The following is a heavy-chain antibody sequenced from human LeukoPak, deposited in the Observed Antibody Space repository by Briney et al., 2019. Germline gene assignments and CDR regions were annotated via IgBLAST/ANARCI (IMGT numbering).Heavy chain of an antibody. V-gene: IGHV4-39*01. CDR2: IYYSGST. CDR1: GGSISSSSYY. CDR3: ARSSRIHYYYYYMDV. J-gene: IGHJ6*03. Sequence: SETLSLTCTVSGGSISSSSYYWGWIRQPPGKGLEWIVSIYYSGSTYYNPSLKSRFTIYVYTAKNQFSMKLTSVTAADTAVYYCARSSRIHYYYYYMDVWGKGTTVTISS.